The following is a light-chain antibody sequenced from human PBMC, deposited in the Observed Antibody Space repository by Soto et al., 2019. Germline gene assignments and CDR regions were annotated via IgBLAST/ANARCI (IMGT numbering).Light chain of an antibody. CDR1: QRISSW. V-gene: IGKV1-5*01. Sequence: DIQMTQSPSTLSASVGDRVTITCRASQRISSWLAWYQQKPGKAPKLLILDASKRATGIPARFSGSGSGTDFTLTISSLEPEDFAVYYCQQRENWPLTFGGGTKVDIK. J-gene: IGKJ4*01. CDR2: DAS. CDR3: QQRENWPLT.